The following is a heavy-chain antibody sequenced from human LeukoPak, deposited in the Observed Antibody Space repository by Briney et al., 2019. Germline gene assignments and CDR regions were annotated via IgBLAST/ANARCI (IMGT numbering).Heavy chain of an antibody. CDR1: SGSLSSGGYS. D-gene: IGHD4-11*01. Sequence: PSQTLSLTCVVSSGSLSSGGYSWSWIRQSPGKGLEWIGYIYHSGSTYYNPSLKSHVAISVDRSKNQFSLNVTSVTAADTAVYYCARAHDYGNYGDPYYFDYWSQGTLVTVSS. CDR3: ARAHDYGNYGDPYYFDY. J-gene: IGHJ4*02. CDR2: IYHSGST. V-gene: IGHV4-30-2*06.